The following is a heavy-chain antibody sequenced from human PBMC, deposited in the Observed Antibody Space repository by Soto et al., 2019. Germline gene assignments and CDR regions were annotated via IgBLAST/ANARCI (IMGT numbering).Heavy chain of an antibody. CDR2: IFYIGST. Sequence: SETLSLTCTVSGGSINSGGYYWSWIRQHPGKGLEWIGKIFYIGSTNYNPSLKSRVTISVDTSKNQFSLTLKYVTSADTGIYYCARGGLYSSGYTFDYWGQGHLVTVSS. V-gene: IGHV4-31*03. CDR1: GGSINSGGYY. D-gene: IGHD5-18*01. J-gene: IGHJ4*02. CDR3: ARGGLYSSGYTFDY.